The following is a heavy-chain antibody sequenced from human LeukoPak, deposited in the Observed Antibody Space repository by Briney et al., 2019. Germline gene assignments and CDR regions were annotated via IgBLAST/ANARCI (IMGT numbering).Heavy chain of an antibody. CDR2: INPSGGST. J-gene: IGHJ4*02. CDR3: AREGYYYDSSGYFPYFDY. D-gene: IGHD3-22*01. V-gene: IGHV1-46*01. CDR1: GYTFTSYY. Sequence: ASVKVSCKASGYTFTSYYMYWVRQAPGQGLEWMGIINPSGGSTSYAQKFQGRVTMTRDTSTSTVYMELSSLRSEDTAVYYCAREGYYYDSSGYFPYFDYWGQGTLVTVSS.